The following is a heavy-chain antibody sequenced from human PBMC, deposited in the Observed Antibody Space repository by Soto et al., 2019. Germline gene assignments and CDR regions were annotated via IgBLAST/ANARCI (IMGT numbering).Heavy chain of an antibody. CDR1: GFTFSSYW. V-gene: IGHV3-7*04. CDR2: IKQDGSGK. D-gene: IGHD3-10*01. CDR3: ARDPNYYGSGSSLNWYFDL. J-gene: IGHJ2*01. Sequence: GGSLRLSCESSGFTFSSYWMSWVRQDPGKGLEWVANIKQDGSGKYYVDSVKGRFTISRDNARNPLNLQMNSLRVEDTAVYYCARDPNYYGSGSSLNWYFDLWGRGTLVTVSS.